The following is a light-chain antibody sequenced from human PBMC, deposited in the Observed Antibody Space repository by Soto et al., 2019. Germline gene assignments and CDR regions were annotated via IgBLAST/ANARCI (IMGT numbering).Light chain of an antibody. CDR2: DAS. CDR3: QHSNHLPL. J-gene: IGKJ3*01. Sequence: DIQMTQSPPSLSASVGDRVTITCQASQDIGTYLNWYQHKPGKAPNLVIYDASNLETGVPSRFSGGGSGTDFTFTISSLRPEDIATYYCQHSNHLPLFGPGPKVDF. CDR1: QDIGTY. V-gene: IGKV1-33*01.